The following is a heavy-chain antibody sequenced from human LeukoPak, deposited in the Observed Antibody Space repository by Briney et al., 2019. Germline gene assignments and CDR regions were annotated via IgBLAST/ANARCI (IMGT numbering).Heavy chain of an antibody. V-gene: IGHV3-23*01. Sequence: GGALRLSLPSTGFLFSNYARTWVRQAPGKERDGVSAISCRGCSTYYADSVKRRFTISGDTSKNTLYVQMNILRAEDTAVYYCAKSTGEYDVLAGGSYNYGMDVWGQGTTVTVSS. CDR1: GFLFSNYA. CDR3: AKSTGEYDVLAGGSYNYGMDV. CDR2: ISCRGCST. D-gene: IGHD3-9*01. J-gene: IGHJ6*02.